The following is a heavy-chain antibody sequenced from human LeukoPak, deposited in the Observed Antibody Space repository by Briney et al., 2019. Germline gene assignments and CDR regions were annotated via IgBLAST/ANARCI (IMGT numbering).Heavy chain of an antibody. CDR1: GYTFTGYY. D-gene: IGHD1-7*01. CDR2: INPNSGGT. J-gene: IGHJ4*02. CDR3: AREGVTGTGLDY. Sequence: ASVKVSCRASGYTFTGYYIHWVRQAPGQGLEWMGWINPNSGGTSYAQKFQGRVTMTRDTSTSTLYMELSSLRSEDTAVYYCAREGVTGTGLDYWGQGTLVTVSS. V-gene: IGHV1-2*02.